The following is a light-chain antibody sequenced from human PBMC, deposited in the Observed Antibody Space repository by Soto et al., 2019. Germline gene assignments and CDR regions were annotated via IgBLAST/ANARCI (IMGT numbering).Light chain of an antibody. CDR2: AAS. J-gene: IGKJ2*01. Sequence: AIRMTQSPSSFSASTGDRVTITCRASQGISSYLAWYQQKPGEAPKLLIYAASTLQSGVPSRFSGSGSGTDFTLTISCLQSEDFATYYCQQYYSYPLTFAQGTKLEIK. CDR1: QGISSY. V-gene: IGKV1-8*01. CDR3: QQYYSYPLT.